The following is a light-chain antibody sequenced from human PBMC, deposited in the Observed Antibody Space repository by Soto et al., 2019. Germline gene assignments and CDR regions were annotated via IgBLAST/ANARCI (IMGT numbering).Light chain of an antibody. V-gene: IGKV3-20*01. CDR3: QQYGSSGT. CDR1: QSVSNNY. J-gene: IGKJ1*01. CDR2: GAS. Sequence: EIVLTQSPGTLSLSPAERATLSCRASQSVSNNYLAWYQQKPGQAPRLLIHGASNRATGIPDRFSGSGSGTDFTLTISRLEPEDFAVYYCQQYGSSGTFGQGTKVDIK.